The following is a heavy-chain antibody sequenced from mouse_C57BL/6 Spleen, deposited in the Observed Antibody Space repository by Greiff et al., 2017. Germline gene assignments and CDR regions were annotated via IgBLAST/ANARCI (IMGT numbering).Heavy chain of an antibody. V-gene: IGHV1-82*01. CDR1: GYAFSSSW. Sequence: VQLQQSGPELVKPGASVKISCTASGYAFSSSWMNWVKQRPGKGLEWIGRIYPGDGDTNYNGKFKGKATLTADKSSSTAYMQLSSLTSEDSAFYFGERESSGYNYWGQGTTLTVSS. CDR3: ERESSGYNY. CDR2: IYPGDGDT. D-gene: IGHD3-2*02. J-gene: IGHJ2*01.